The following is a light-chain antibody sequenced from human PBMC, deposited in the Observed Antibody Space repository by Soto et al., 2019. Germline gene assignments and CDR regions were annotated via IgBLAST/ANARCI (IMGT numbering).Light chain of an antibody. J-gene: IGLJ1*01. CDR3: SSYTSSSSWV. Sequence: QSALTQPASVSGSPGQSITISCTGTSSDVGGYNSVSWYQQHPGKAPKLMIYEVSNRPSGVSNRFSGSKSGNTASLTISGLQAEDEADYYCSSYTSSSSWVFGTGTKLTVL. V-gene: IGLV2-14*01. CDR1: SSDVGGYNS. CDR2: EVS.